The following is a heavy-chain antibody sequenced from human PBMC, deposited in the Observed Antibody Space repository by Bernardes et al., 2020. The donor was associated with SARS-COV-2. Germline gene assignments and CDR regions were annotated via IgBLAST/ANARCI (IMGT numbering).Heavy chain of an antibody. D-gene: IGHD3-22*01. CDR3: ARFDGSGYYGFDY. J-gene: IGHJ4*02. CDR2: INHSGST. Sequence: LSLTSAVYGGSFSGYYWSWIRQPPGKGLEWIGEINHSGSTNYNPSLKSRVTISVDTSKNQFSLKLSSVTAADTAVYYCARFDGSGYYGFDYWGQGTLVTVSS. CDR1: GGSFSGYY. V-gene: IGHV4-34*01.